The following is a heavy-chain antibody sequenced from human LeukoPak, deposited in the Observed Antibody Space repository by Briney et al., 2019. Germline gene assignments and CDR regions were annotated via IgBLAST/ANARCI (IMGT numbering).Heavy chain of an antibody. CDR1: GYTFTSYA. V-gene: IGHV1-18*01. Sequence: GASVKVSCKASGYTFTSYAMNWVRQAPGQGLEWMGWISAYNGNTNYAQKLQGRVTMTTDTSTSTAYMELRSLRSDDTAVYYCARDGKYYYGSGSYSSRWFDPWGQGTLVTVSS. D-gene: IGHD3-10*01. CDR2: ISAYNGNT. J-gene: IGHJ5*02. CDR3: ARDGKYYYGSGSYSSRWFDP.